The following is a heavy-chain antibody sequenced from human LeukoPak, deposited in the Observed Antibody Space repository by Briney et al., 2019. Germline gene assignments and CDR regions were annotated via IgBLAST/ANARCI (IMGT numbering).Heavy chain of an antibody. CDR1: GFTFSSYA. V-gene: IGHV3-66*02. Sequence: PGGSLRLSCAASGFTFSSYAMSWVRQAPGKGLEWVSVIYSGGDTYYAESVKGRFTISRDNSKNTLYLQMNSLRAEDTAVYYCARDGVYYYDSSGYSHFDYWGQGTLVTVSS. CDR2: IYSGGDT. D-gene: IGHD3-22*01. CDR3: ARDGVYYYDSSGYSHFDY. J-gene: IGHJ4*02.